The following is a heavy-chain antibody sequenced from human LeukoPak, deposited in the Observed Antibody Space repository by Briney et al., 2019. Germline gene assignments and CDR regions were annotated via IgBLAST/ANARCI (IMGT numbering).Heavy chain of an antibody. V-gene: IGHV3-7*01. CDR1: GFTFSSYW. CDR3: ARSRSSLLWFGELLDDY. J-gene: IGHJ4*02. D-gene: IGHD3-10*01. CDR2: IKQDGSEK. Sequence: GGSLRLSCAASGFTFSSYWMSWVRQAPGKGLEWVANIKQDGSEKYYVDSVKGRFTISRDNAKNSLYLQMNSLRAEDTAVYYCARSRSSLLWFGELLDDYWGQGTLVTVSS.